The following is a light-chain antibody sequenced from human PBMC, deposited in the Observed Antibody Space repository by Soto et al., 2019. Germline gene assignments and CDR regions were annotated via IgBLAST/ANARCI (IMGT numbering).Light chain of an antibody. J-gene: IGKJ1*01. CDR2: KAS. CDR3: QQYNHYWT. Sequence: DIQMTQSPSTLSASIGDRVTITCRASQSISSWLAWYQKKPGKAPKLLIYKASSLESGVPSRFSGSGSGTEFTLTISSLQPDDFATYYCQQYNHYWTFGQGTKVEIK. V-gene: IGKV1-5*03. CDR1: QSISSW.